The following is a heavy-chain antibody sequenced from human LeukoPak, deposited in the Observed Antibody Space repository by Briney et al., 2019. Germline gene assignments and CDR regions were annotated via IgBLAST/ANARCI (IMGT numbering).Heavy chain of an antibody. J-gene: IGHJ5*02. CDR2: INHSGST. CDR1: GGSFSGYY. Sequence: TSETLSLTCAVYGGSFSGYYWSWIRQPPGKGLEWIGEINHSGSTNYNPSLKSRVTISVDTSKNQFSLKLSSVTAADTAVYYCARGVTTLRRQNWCDPWGQGTLVTVSS. CDR3: ARGVTTLRRQNWCDP. V-gene: IGHV4-34*01. D-gene: IGHD4-17*01.